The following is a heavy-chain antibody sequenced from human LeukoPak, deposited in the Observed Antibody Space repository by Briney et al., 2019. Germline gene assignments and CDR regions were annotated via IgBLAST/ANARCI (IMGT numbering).Heavy chain of an antibody. J-gene: IGHJ4*02. CDR3: ARDAGQYQLRTFDY. CDR1: GGSISSYY. D-gene: IGHD2-2*01. V-gene: IGHV4-59*01. CDR2: IYYSGST. Sequence: SETLSLTCTVSGGSISSYYWSWIRQPPGKGLEWIGYIYYSGSTNYNPSLKSRVTISVDTSKNQFSLKLSSVTAADTAVYYCARDAGQYQLRTFDYWGQGTLVTVSS.